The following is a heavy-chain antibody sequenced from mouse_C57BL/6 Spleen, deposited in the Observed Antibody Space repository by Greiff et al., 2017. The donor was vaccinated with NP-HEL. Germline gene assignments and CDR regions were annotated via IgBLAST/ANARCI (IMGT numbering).Heavy chain of an antibody. CDR2: INPNNGGT. D-gene: IGHD1-1*01. Sequence: VQLQQSGPELVKPGASVKISCKASGYTFTDYYMNWVKQSHGKSLEWIGDINPNNGGTSYNQKFKGKATLTVDKSSSTAYMELRSLTSEDSAVYYCAREVTTGWGQGTLVTVSA. CDR1: GYTFTDYY. CDR3: AREVTTG. J-gene: IGHJ3*02. V-gene: IGHV1-26*01.